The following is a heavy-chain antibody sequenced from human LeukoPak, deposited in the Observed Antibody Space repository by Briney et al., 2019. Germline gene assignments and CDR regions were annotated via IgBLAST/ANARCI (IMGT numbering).Heavy chain of an antibody. V-gene: IGHV4-39*07. CDR3: ARVGDYSSSWYDLLYFDS. J-gene: IGHJ4*02. CDR1: GGSVGSSPYY. CDR2: VSYSGRP. Sequence: SETLSLTCTVSGGSVGSSPYYWPWVRQPPGRNLDWIGSVSYSGRPSYTPSLESRVTISVDTSKNQFFLKFNSVTAADTAVYYCARVGDYSSSWYDLLYFDSWGPGTLVTVSS. D-gene: IGHD6-13*01.